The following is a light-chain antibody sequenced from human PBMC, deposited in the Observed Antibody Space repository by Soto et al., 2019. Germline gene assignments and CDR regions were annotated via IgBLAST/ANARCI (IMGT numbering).Light chain of an antibody. V-gene: IGKV1-39*01. CDR3: QQSYSTPWA. CDR1: QSISSY. Sequence: IPMTQSASSLSASLVDRVTITCRASQSISSYLNWYQQKPGKAPKLLIYAASSLQSGVPSRFSGSGSGTDFTLTISSLQPEDFATYYCQQSYSTPWAFGQGTKVDIK. CDR2: AAS. J-gene: IGKJ1*01.